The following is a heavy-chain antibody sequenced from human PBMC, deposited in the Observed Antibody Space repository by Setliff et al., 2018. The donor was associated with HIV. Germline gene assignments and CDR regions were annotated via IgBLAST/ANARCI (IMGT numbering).Heavy chain of an antibody. CDR3: ARRRWELLKRGATFDI. CDR1: GGSFSGYY. J-gene: IGHJ3*02. Sequence: SETLSLTCAVYGGSFSGYYWSWIRQPPGKGLEWIGEINHSGSTNYNPSLKSRVTISVDTSKNQFSLKLSSVTAADTAVYYCARRRWELLKRGATFDIWGQGTMVTVSS. D-gene: IGHD1-26*01. V-gene: IGHV4-34*01. CDR2: INHSGST.